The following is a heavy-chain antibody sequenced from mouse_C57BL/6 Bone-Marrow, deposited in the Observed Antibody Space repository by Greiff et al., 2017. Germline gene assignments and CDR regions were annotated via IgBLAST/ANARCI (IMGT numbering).Heavy chain of an antibody. V-gene: IGHV1-69*01. CDR3: ARGTTEGFAY. CDR2: IDPSDSYT. Sequence: QVQLQQPGAELVMPGASVKLSCKASGYTFTSYWMHWVKQRPGQGLEWIGEIDPSDSYTNYNQKFKGKSTLTVDKSSSTAYMPLSSLTSEDSAVYYCARGTTEGFAYWGQGTLVTVSA. CDR1: GYTFTSYW. J-gene: IGHJ3*01. D-gene: IGHD1-1*01.